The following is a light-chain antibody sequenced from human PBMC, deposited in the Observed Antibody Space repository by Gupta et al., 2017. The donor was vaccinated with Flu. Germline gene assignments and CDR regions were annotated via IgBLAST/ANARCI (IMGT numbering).Light chain of an antibody. Sequence: DIQMTQSPPSLSASVGDRVTITCRASRGIKTYLNWYQQKPGKAPQLLIHTASRLQSGVPSRFSGSGSGTDFSLTISRLQPEDFASYYCQQSYSAPRTFGQGTXVEV. J-gene: IGKJ1*01. CDR2: TAS. CDR3: QQSYSAPRT. V-gene: IGKV1-39*01. CDR1: RGIKTY.